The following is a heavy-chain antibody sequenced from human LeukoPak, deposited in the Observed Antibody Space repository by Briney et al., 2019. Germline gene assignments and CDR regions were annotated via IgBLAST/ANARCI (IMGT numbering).Heavy chain of an antibody. Sequence: PGGSLRLSCAASGFTFSSYAMSWVRQAPGKGLEWVSAISGSGGSTYYADSVKGRFTISRDNSKNTLYLQMNSLRAEDTAVYYCAKTSAPYSGYDSHFDYWGQGTLVTVSS. CDR1: GFTFSSYA. V-gene: IGHV3-23*01. D-gene: IGHD5-12*01. CDR2: ISGSGGST. CDR3: AKTSAPYSGYDSHFDY. J-gene: IGHJ4*02.